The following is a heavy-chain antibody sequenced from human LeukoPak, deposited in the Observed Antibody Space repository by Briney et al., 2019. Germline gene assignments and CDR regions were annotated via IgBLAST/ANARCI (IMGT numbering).Heavy chain of an antibody. J-gene: IGHJ4*02. V-gene: IGHV3-30*01. D-gene: IGHD2-15*01. CDR2: ISYDGTNK. CDR1: GFTFSNYA. CDR3: VRTDCSGGSCYPNFDY. Sequence: PGKSLRLSCAASGFTFSNYAMHWVRQAPGKGLEWVAVISYDGTNKYYADSVKGRFTISRDNSKNTLYLQMNSLRDEDTAVFYCVRTDCSGGSCYPNFDYWGQGTLVTVSS.